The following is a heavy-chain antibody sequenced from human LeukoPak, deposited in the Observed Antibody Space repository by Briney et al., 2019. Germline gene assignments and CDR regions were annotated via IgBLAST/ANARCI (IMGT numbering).Heavy chain of an antibody. CDR1: GFTFSSFA. Sequence: PGGSLRLSCAASGFTFSSFAMSWVRQAPGKGLEWVSAMSGSDGRTYYADSVKGRFTISRDNSKNTLYLQMNSLRAEDTAVYYCAKGYYGSGSYPTLDSWGQGTLVTVSS. CDR2: MSGSDGRT. CDR3: AKGYYGSGSYPTLDS. J-gene: IGHJ4*02. V-gene: IGHV3-23*01. D-gene: IGHD3-10*01.